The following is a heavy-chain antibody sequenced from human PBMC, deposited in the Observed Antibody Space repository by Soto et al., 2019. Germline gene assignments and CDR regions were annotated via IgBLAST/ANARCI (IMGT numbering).Heavy chain of an antibody. J-gene: IGHJ4*02. CDR2: IFSNDEK. V-gene: IGHV2-26*01. D-gene: IGHD3-22*01. CDR1: GFSLSNARMG. Sequence: QVTLKESGPVLVKPTETLTLTCTVSGFSLSNARMGVSWIRQPPGKALVWLAHIFSNDEKSYSTSLKSRLTISKDTSKSQVVLTMTNMDPVDTATYYCARTRVFYDSSEGWDYWGQGTLVTVSS. CDR3: ARTRVFYDSSEGWDY.